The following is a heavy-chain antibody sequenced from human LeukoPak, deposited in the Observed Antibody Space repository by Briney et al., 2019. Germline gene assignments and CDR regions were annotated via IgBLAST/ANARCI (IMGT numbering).Heavy chain of an antibody. D-gene: IGHD6-19*01. V-gene: IGHV2-5*02. J-gene: IGHJ3*02. Sequence: SGPTLVKSTQTLTLTCTFSGFSLSTSREGVGWIRQPPGKALEWLALISGDGDKRYSPSLKNSLTISKDTSKNQVVLTMTNMDPVDTGTYYCAHDSSAWYGDAFDMWGQGTRVTVSS. CDR2: ISGDGDK. CDR3: AHDSSAWYGDAFDM. CDR1: GFSLSTSREG.